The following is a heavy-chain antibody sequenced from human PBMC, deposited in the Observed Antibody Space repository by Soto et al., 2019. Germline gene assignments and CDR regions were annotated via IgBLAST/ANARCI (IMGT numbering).Heavy chain of an antibody. V-gene: IGHV4-30-4*02. CDR1: GGSISSGDYY. D-gene: IGHD3-10*01. CDR3: ARAPRGDYGYPSYFDY. Sequence: SETLSLTCTVSGGSISSGDYYWSWIRQPPGKGLEWIGYIYYSGSTYYNPSLKSRVTISVDTSKNQFSLKLSSVTAADTAVYYCARAPRGDYGYPSYFDYWGQGTLVTAPQ. J-gene: IGHJ4*02. CDR2: IYYSGST.